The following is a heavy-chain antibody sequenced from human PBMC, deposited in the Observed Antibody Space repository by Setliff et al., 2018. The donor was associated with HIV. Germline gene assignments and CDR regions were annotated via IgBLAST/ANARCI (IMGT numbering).Heavy chain of an antibody. CDR1: GYTFIQSHD. Sequence: ASVKVSCKTSGYTFIQSHDLHWVRQVPGQGPEWMGWINTNTGSPTYAQGFTGRFVFSLDTSVSTTYLQISSLKAEDTAIYYCARDPSVLWSGELFLDAFDIWGQGTMGTV. D-gene: IGHD3-10*01. V-gene: IGHV7-4-1*02. CDR3: ARDPSVLWSGELFLDAFDI. J-gene: IGHJ3*02. CDR2: INTNTGSP.